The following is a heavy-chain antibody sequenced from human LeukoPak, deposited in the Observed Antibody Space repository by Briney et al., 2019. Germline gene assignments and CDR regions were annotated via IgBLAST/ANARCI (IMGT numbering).Heavy chain of an antibody. J-gene: IGHJ3*02. V-gene: IGHV4-34*01. Sequence: SETLSLTCAVYGGSFSGYYWSWIRQPPGKGLEWIGEINHSGSTNYNPSLKSRVTISVDTSKNQFSLKLSSVTAADTAVYYCASGVVVAADDAFDIWGQGTMVTVSS. CDR1: GGSFSGYY. CDR3: ASGVVVAADDAFDI. CDR2: INHSGST. D-gene: IGHD2-15*01.